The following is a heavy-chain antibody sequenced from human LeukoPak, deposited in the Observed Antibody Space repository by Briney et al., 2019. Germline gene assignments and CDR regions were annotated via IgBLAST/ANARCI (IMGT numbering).Heavy chain of an antibody. D-gene: IGHD1-20*01. CDR1: GCTFSSYA. V-gene: IGHV3-64*01. CDR2: ISYNGGST. CDR3: ATGRLNNWRLPSAD. J-gene: IGHJ4*02. Sequence: PGGSLRLSCAASGCTFSSYAMHWVRQAPGKGLEYVSAISYNGGSTYYANSVQGRFTVSRDNSKNTLYLQMGSLRAEDMAVYYCATGRLNNWRLPSADWGQGTLVTVSS.